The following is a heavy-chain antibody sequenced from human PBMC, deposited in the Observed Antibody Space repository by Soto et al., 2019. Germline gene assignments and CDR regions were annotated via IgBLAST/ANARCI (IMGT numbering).Heavy chain of an antibody. Sequence: SETLSLTCAVNGGSFREYYWSWLRQPPGKGLEWIGEINQSGTTHYNPSLKRRINISIDTSKNQFSLNLTSVTAAATATYYCARDIITVIGGEIYYYFGMDVWGQGATVTVSS. CDR3: ARDIITVIGGEIYYYFGMDV. J-gene: IGHJ6*02. CDR1: GGSFREYY. CDR2: INQSGTT. V-gene: IGHV4-34*01. D-gene: IGHD3-10*01.